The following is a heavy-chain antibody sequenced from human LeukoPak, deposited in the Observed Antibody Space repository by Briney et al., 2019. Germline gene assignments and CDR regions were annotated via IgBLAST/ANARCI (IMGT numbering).Heavy chain of an antibody. J-gene: IGHJ6*03. CDR2: ITSDGSGT. Sequence: GGTLSLSCAASGFSFNTYWRHWVRHTPGKGLVWVSRITSDGSGTHSAASSNRRCTISGDSAKNTLYLRMHSLRGEDTAVYYCSRGWGAYSDYDGEPYHYYYMDVWGKGTTVTVSS. V-gene: IGHV3-74*01. CDR3: SRGWGAYSDYDGEPYHYYYMDV. D-gene: IGHD5-12*01. CDR1: GFSFNTYW.